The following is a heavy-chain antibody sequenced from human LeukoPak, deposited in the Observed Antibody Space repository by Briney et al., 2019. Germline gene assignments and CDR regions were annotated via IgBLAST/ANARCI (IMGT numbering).Heavy chain of an antibody. CDR3: ARGRDRSKAGDH. D-gene: IGHD5-24*01. CDR1: GGSCDDYY. J-gene: IGHJ4*02. CDR2: IHPHGIF. Sequence: SETLSLTCAVYGGSCDDYYCSWVRQPQGQGLEWIGDIHPHGIFSYNSSLVSRVTISIDTSKTRFSLRLTSVTAADTAFYYCARGRDRSKAGDHWGQGSLVTVSS. V-gene: IGHV4-34*01.